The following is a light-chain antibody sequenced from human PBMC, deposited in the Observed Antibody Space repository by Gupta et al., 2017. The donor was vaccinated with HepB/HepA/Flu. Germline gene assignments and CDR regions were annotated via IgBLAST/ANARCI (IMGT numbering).Light chain of an antibody. CDR1: QDISNY. CDR2: DAS. J-gene: IGKJ5*01. V-gene: IGKV1-33*01. CDR3: QQYDNLLIT. Sequence: TRSASYLSAYVGGKVTITCQASQDISNYLNWYQQKPGKAPKLLIYDASSLETGVPSRFSGSGSGTDLTFTISSLQPEDIATYYCQQYDNLLITFGQGTRLEIK.